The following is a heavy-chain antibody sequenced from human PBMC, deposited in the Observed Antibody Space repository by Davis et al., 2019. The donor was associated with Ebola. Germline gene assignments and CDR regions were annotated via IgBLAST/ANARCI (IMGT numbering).Heavy chain of an antibody. J-gene: IGHJ4*02. CDR3: ARLGYSGYDSFDY. V-gene: IGHV4-61*01. CDR1: GGSVSSGSYY. Sequence: MPSETLSLTCTVSGGSVSSGSYYWSWIRQPPGKGLEWIGYIYYSGSTNYNPSLKSRVTISVDTSKNQFSLKLSSVTAADTAVYYCARLGYSGYDSFDYWGQGTLVTVSS. D-gene: IGHD5-12*01. CDR2: IYYSGST.